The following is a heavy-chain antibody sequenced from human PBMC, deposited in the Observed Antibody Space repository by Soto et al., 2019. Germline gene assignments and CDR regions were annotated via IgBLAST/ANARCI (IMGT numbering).Heavy chain of an antibody. V-gene: IGHV3-23*01. CDR2: ISAGGRNT. J-gene: IGHJ6*02. CDR1: GFTFRNYA. Sequence: EVQLLESGGGLVQPGGSLRLSCAASGFTFRNYAMSWVRQAPGKGLEWVSGISAGGRNTYYADSVKGRFTISGDNSKSTLYLQMSSLRAEDTAVYYCAKAPCSNCCFATYNVCGQGTRVTVSS. CDR3: AKAPCSNCCFATYNV. D-gene: IGHD6-13*01.